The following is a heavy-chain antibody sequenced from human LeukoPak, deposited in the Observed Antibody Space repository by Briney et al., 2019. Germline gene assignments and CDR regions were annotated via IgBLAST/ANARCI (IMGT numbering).Heavy chain of an antibody. CDR1: GGSFSGYY. Sequence: PSETLSLTCAVYGGSFSGYYWSWIRQPPGKGLEWIGEINHSGSTNYNPSLKSRVTISVDTSKNQFSLKLSSVTAADTAVYYCAREYPYDFWSGYYFDYWGQGTLVTVSS. CDR3: AREYPYDFWSGYYFDY. J-gene: IGHJ4*02. D-gene: IGHD3-3*01. V-gene: IGHV4-34*01. CDR2: INHSGST.